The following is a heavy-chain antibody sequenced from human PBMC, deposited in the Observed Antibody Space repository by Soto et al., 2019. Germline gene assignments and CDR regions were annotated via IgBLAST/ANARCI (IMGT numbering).Heavy chain of an antibody. J-gene: IGHJ5*02. V-gene: IGHV1-18*01. Sequence: ASVKVSCKASGYTFTSYGISWVRQAPGQGLEWMGWISAYNGNTNYAQKLQGRVTMTTDTSTSTAYMELRSLRSDDTAVYYCASALDGGGSRKNWFDTWAQGTLVTVSA. CDR1: GYTFTSYG. CDR3: ASALDGGGSRKNWFDT. CDR2: ISAYNGNT. D-gene: IGHD2-15*01.